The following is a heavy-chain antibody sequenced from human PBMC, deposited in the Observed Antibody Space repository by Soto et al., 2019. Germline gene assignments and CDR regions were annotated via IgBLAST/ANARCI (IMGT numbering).Heavy chain of an antibody. Sequence: PSETLSLTCTVSGDSISSYYWSWIRQPPGKGLEWIGEIYYSGSTNYNPSLKSRVTISVDKSKNQFSLKLSSVTAADTAVYYCARAGYGSGSYYNPSWFDPWGQGTLVTVSS. J-gene: IGHJ5*02. CDR3: ARAGYGSGSYYNPSWFDP. D-gene: IGHD3-10*01. CDR1: GDSISSYY. CDR2: IYYSGST. V-gene: IGHV4-59*12.